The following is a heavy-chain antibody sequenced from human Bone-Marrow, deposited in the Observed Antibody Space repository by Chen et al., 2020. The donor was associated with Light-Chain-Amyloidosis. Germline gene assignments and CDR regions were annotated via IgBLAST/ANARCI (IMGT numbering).Heavy chain of an antibody. CDR2: IYYSGST. V-gene: IGHV4-39*01. J-gene: IGHJ6*02. D-gene: IGHD3-22*01. CDR3: ARHCYSYYDSSGYLAEPFYYYYYGMDV. CDR1: GGAISSSSYY. Sequence: QLQLQESGPGLVKPSETLSLTCTVSGGAISSSSYYWGWTRQPPGKGLEWIGSIYYSGSTYYNPSLKSRVTISVDTSKNQFSLKLSSVTAADTAVYYCARHCYSYYDSSGYLAEPFYYYYYGMDVWGQGTTVTVSS.